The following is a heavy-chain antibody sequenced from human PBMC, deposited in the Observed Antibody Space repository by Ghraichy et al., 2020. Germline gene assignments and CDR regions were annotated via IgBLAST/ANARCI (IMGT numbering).Heavy chain of an antibody. Sequence: SGPTLVKPTQTLTLTCTFSGFSLKTTTVGVGWVRKPPGKALEWLALIYWDDNKHYNPSLESRLTITKDTSENQVVLTMTNMDPVDTATYYCVHRRPSSSWTTRFFDYWGQGALVTVSS. J-gene: IGHJ4*02. V-gene: IGHV2-5*02. CDR2: IYWDDNK. CDR1: GFSLKTTTVG. D-gene: IGHD6-13*01. CDR3: VHRRPSSSWTTRFFDY.